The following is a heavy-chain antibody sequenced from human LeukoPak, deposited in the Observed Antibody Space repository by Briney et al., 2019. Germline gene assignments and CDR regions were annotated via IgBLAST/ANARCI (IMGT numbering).Heavy chain of an antibody. J-gene: IGHJ4*02. V-gene: IGHV3-23*01. CDR1: GITLSNYG. Sequence: GGSLRLSCAVSGITLSNYGMSWVRQAPGKGLEWVAGISDSGGRTNYADSVKGRFTIYRDNPKNTLYLQMNSLRAEATAVYFCAKRGVVIRVILVGFHKEAYYFDSWGQGALVTVSS. D-gene: IGHD3-22*01. CDR3: AKRGVVIRVILVGFHKEAYYFDS. CDR2: ISDSGGRT.